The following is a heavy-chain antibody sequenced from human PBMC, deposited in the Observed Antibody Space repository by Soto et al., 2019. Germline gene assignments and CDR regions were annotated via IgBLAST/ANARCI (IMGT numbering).Heavy chain of an antibody. CDR3: ARDDIAVAAASSDY. Sequence: GGSLRLSCAASGFTFSSYSMNWVRQAPGKGLEWVSSISSSSSYIYYADSVKGRFTISRDNAKNSLYLQMNSLRAEDTAVYYCARDDIAVAAASSDYWGQGTLVTVSS. D-gene: IGHD6-19*01. V-gene: IGHV3-21*01. CDR2: ISSSSSYI. CDR1: GFTFSSYS. J-gene: IGHJ4*02.